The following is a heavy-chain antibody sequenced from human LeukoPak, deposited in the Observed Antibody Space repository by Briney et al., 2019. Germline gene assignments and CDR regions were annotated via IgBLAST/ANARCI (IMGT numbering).Heavy chain of an antibody. CDR1: GGSFSGYY. CDR2: VYYSGST. D-gene: IGHD3-10*01. CDR3: VRPGSRNQTPFDS. Sequence: SETLSLTCAVYGGSFSGYYWSWIRQPPGKGLEWVGSVYYSGSTYYNPSLKSRVTISVDTSKNQFSLKLTSVTAADSGVYYCVRPGSRNQTPFDSWGQGTLVTVSS. V-gene: IGHV4-34*01. J-gene: IGHJ4*02.